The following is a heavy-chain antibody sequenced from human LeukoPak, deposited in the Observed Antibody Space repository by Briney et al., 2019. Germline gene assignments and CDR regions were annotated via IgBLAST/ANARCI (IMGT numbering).Heavy chain of an antibody. V-gene: IGHV3-48*02. CDR3: ARAYPYPRSPKFFDY. D-gene: IGHD2-2*02. CDR1: VFTFNTYN. CDR2: ISGGGDIF. Sequence: GGSLRLSCASSVFTFNTYNMNWMRQAPRKGLEWVSCISGGGDIFYYADYVKGRFTISRDNAKNSLFLQMNNLKDEDTAVYLCARAYPYPRSPKFFDYWGQGALVSVSS. J-gene: IGHJ4*02.